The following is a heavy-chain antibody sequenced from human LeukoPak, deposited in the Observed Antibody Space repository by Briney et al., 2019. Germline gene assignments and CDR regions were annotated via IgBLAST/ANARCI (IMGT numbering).Heavy chain of an antibody. CDR1: GGSIRRYY. CDR2: IYDSGST. CDR3: ARRGYSYGSYYNALDV. J-gene: IGHJ6*02. D-gene: IGHD5-18*01. V-gene: IGHV4-59*08. Sequence: SETLSLTCTVSGGSIRRYYWSWIRQPPGEGLEWIGYIYDSGSTNYNPSLKSRVTISVDTSKNQFSLKLSSVTAADTAVYYCARRGYSYGSYYNALDVWGQGTTVTVSS.